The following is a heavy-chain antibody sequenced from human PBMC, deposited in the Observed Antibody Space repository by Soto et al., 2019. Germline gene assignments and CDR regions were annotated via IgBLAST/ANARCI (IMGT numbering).Heavy chain of an antibody. V-gene: IGHV4-39*07. CDR1: GGSIDNKW. Sequence: PSETLSLTCTVSGGSIDNKWWSWVRQPPGKGLEWVGSIYYTGATYYNPSLKSRVTISVDTSKNQFSLKLRSVTAADTAVYYCAIDSQLWSPGCGFYPWAQGTLVTVS. CDR2: IYYTGAT. D-gene: IGHD5-18*01. CDR3: AIDSQLWSPGCGFYP. J-gene: IGHJ5*02.